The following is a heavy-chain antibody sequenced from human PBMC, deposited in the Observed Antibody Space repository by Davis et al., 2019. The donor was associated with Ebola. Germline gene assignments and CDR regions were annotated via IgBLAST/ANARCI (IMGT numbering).Heavy chain of an antibody. CDR3: VKDRGYSYGWHFGVFDY. J-gene: IGHJ4*02. CDR1: GFTFSSYA. CDR2: ISSNGGST. Sequence: GGSLRLSCSASGFTFSSYAMHWVRQAPGKGLEYVSAISSNGGSTYYADSVKGSFTISRDNSKNTLYLQMSRLRAEDTAVYYYVKDRGYSYGWHFGVFDYWGQGTLVTVSS. D-gene: IGHD5-18*01. V-gene: IGHV3-64D*08.